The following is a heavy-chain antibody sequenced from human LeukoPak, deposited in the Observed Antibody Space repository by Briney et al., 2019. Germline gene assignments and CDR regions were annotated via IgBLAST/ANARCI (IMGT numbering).Heavy chain of an antibody. V-gene: IGHV1-8*01. CDR3: ARGSYSSGWQSHDY. CDR2: MNPNSGNT. CDR1: GYTFTSYD. J-gene: IGHJ4*02. D-gene: IGHD6-19*01. Sequence: ASVKVSCKASGYTFTSYDINWVRQAPGQGLEWMGWMNPNSGNTGYAQKFQGRVTMTRNTSISTAYMELSSLRSEDTAVYYCARGSYSSGWQSHDYWGQGTLVTVSS.